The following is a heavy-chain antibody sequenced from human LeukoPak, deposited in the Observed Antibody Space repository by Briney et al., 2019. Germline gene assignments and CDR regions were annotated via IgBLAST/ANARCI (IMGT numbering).Heavy chain of an antibody. Sequence: SETLSLTCAVYGGSFSGYYWSWIRQPPGKGLEWIGEINHSGSTNYNPSLKSRVTISVDTSKNQFSLKLSSVTAADTAVYYCARGSVVFDSSGYYFVLDYWGQGTLVTVSS. CDR2: INHSGST. CDR1: GGSFSGYY. D-gene: IGHD3-22*01. J-gene: IGHJ4*02. CDR3: ARGSVVFDSSGYYFVLDY. V-gene: IGHV4-34*01.